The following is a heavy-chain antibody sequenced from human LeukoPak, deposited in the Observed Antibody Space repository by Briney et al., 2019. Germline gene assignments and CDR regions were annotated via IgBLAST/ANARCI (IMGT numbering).Heavy chain of an antibody. CDR1: GYTFTSYG. J-gene: IGHJ4*02. V-gene: IGHV1-18*01. CDR3: ARDGSGQWLAFDY. CDR2: IIPIFGTA. Sequence: ASVKVSCKASGYTFTSYGISWVRQAPGQGLEWMGGIIPIFGTANYAQKFQGRVTMTTDTSTSTAYMELRSLRSDDTAVYYCARDGSGQWLAFDYWGQGTLVTVSS. D-gene: IGHD6-19*01.